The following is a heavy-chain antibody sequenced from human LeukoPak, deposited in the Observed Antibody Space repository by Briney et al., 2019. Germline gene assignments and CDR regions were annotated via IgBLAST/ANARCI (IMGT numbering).Heavy chain of an antibody. D-gene: IGHD6-13*01. CDR3: ARGSGIAAAGTTDEDWFDP. V-gene: IGHV1-69*04. CDR1: GGTFSSYA. J-gene: IGHJ5*02. Sequence: GASVKVSCKASGGTFSSYAISWVRQAPGQGLKWMGRIIPIFGIANYAQKFQGRVTITADKSTSTAYMELSSLRSEDTAVYYCARGSGIAAAGTTDEDWFDPWGQGTLVTVSS. CDR2: IIPIFGIA.